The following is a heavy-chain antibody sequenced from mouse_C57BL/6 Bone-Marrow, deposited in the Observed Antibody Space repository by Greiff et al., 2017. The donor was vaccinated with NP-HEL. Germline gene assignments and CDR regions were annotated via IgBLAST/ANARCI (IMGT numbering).Heavy chain of an antibody. J-gene: IGHJ3*01. CDR1: GYAFSSYW. V-gene: IGHV1-80*01. Sequence: VKLMESGAELVKPGASVKISCKASGYAFSSYWMNWVKQRPGKGLEWIGQIYPGDGDTNYNGKFKGKATLTADKSSSTAYMQLSSLTSEDSAVYFWARGRQLRLREDWFAYWGQGTLVTVSA. D-gene: IGHD3-2*02. CDR2: IYPGDGDT. CDR3: ARGRQLRLREDWFAY.